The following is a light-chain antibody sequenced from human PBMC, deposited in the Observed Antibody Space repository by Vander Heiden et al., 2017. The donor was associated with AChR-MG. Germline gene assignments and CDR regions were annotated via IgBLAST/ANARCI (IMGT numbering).Light chain of an antibody. CDR2: GAS. J-gene: IGKJ2*01. V-gene: IGKV3-15*01. CDR1: QSVSSN. Sequence: EIVMTQSPATLSVSPGERATLSCRASQSVSSNLAWYQQKPGQAPRLLIYGASTRATGIPARFSGSGSGTEFTLTISSLQSEEFAVYYCQQYNNGPPGESTFGQGTKLEIK. CDR3: QQYNNGPPGEST.